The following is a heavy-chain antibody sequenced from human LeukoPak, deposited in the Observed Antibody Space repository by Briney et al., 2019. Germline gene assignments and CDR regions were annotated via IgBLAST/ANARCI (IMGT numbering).Heavy chain of an antibody. CDR2: VAQDGSKT. CDR3: ARHGRYCFDY. CDR1: GLXFSSYW. D-gene: IGHD1-26*01. J-gene: IGHJ4*02. Sequence: PGGSLRLSCGASGLXFSSYWMGWVRQAPGKGLEWVANVAQDGSKTYYVDSVKGRFTISRDNAKNSLWLQMNSLRADDTAVYYCARHGRYCFDYWGQGALVTVSS. V-gene: IGHV3-7*05.